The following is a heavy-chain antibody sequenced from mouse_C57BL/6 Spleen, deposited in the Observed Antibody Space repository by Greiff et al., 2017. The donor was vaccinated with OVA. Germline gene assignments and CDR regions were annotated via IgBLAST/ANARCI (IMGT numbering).Heavy chain of an antibody. Sequence: EVKVEESGGGLVKPGGSLKLSCAASGFTFSSYAMSWVRQTPEKRLEWVATISDGGSYTYYPDNVKGRFTISRDNAKNNLYLQMSHLKSEDTAMYYCARDMGWYFDVWGTGTTVTVSS. CDR3: ARDMGWYFDV. D-gene: IGHD1-1*02. CDR1: GFTFSSYA. V-gene: IGHV5-4*01. CDR2: ISDGGSYT. J-gene: IGHJ1*03.